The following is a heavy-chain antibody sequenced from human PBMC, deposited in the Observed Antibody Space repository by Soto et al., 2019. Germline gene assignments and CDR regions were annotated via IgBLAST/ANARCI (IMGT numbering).Heavy chain of an antibody. Sequence: QVQLVESGGGVVQPGRSLRLSCAAAGFSFSRYGMHWVRQAPGKGLEWVAIISYDGTNKHYADSVQGRFTISRDNSKNTMYLQMNSLSAEDTAVYYCARGDTLPGYWGQGTLVTVSS. CDR2: ISYDGTNK. CDR3: ARGDTLPGY. D-gene: IGHD1-26*01. J-gene: IGHJ4*02. CDR1: GFSFSRYG. V-gene: IGHV3-33*01.